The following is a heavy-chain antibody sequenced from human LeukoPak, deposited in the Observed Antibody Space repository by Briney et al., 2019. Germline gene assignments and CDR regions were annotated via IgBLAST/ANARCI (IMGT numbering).Heavy chain of an antibody. CDR1: GFTFTSYA. J-gene: IGHJ6*03. Sequence: PGGSLRLSCAASGFTFTSYAMGWVRQAPGKGLEWVSAISGRGSSTYYAESVKGRFTISRDNSKNTLYLQMNSLRAEDTAVYYCAKGRYYYGSGSFMDVWGKGTTVTVSS. CDR2: ISGRGSST. D-gene: IGHD3-10*01. V-gene: IGHV3-23*01. CDR3: AKGRYYYGSGSFMDV.